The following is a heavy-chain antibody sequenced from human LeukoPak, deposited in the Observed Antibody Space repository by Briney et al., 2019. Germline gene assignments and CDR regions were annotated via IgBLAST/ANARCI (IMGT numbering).Heavy chain of an antibody. J-gene: IGHJ4*02. CDR3: ARERYCSGGSCYSL. Sequence: SVKVSCKASGGTFSSYAISWVRQAPGQGLEWMGGIIPIFGTADYAQKFQGRVTITADESTSTAYKELSSLRSEDTAVYYCARERYCSGGSCYSLWGQGTLVTVSS. D-gene: IGHD2-15*01. CDR2: IIPIFGTA. CDR1: GGTFSSYA. V-gene: IGHV1-69*13.